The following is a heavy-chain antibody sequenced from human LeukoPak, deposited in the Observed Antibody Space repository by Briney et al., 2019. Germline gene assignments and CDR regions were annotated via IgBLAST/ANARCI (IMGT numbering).Heavy chain of an antibody. CDR2: ISAYNGNT. CDR3: ATGGIAVAGTEDYYYYYGMDV. CDR1: GYTFTSYG. D-gene: IGHD6-19*01. Sequence: ASVKVSCKASGYTFTSYGISWVRQAPGQGLEWMGWISAYNGNTNYAQKLQGRVTMTTDTSTSTAYMELRSLRSDDTAVYYCATGGIAVAGTEDYYYYYGMDVWGQGTTVTVSS. V-gene: IGHV1-18*01. J-gene: IGHJ6*02.